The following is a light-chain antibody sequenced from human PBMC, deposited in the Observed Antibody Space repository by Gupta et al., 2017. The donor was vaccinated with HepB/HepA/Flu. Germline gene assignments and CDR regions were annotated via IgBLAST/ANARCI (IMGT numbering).Light chain of an antibody. Sequence: EIVLTQSPATLSLSPGERATLSCRASQIVKSFLAWYQHKPGQAPRLLIYDASNRDTGIPARFSGRGCGKDVTLTISSREQEDFAVYYCQQRRNWPAFTFGWGTKVEI. CDR2: DAS. CDR3: QQRRNWPAFT. V-gene: IGKV3-11*01. J-gene: IGKJ4*01. CDR1: QIVKSF.